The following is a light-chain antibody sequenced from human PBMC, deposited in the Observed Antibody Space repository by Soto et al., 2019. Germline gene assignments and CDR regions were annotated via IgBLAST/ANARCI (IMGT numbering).Light chain of an antibody. CDR3: VSFRHSINLQVI. Sequence: QSALTQPASVSGSPGQSISISCTGSSSDVGAYNFVSWYQQHPGKAPKLMIYEVTNRPSGVSNRFSGSKSGNTASLTISGLQAEDEADYYCVSFRHSINLQVIFGGGTKLTVL. CDR2: EVT. J-gene: IGLJ2*01. V-gene: IGLV2-14*01. CDR1: SSDVGAYNF.